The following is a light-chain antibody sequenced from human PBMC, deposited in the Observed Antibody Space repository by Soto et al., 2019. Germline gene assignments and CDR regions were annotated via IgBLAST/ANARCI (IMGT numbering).Light chain of an antibody. CDR3: AAWDGSLNVYV. J-gene: IGLJ1*01. V-gene: IGLV1-44*01. CDR1: SSSIGSNS. CDR2: TNN. Sequence: QSVLTQPPSASGTPGQRVTISCSGSSSSIGSNSVNWYQQLPRTAPKVLIYTNNPRPSGVPVRFSGSKSGTSASLAISGLQSEDEADYYCAAWDGSLNVYVFGTGTKLTVL.